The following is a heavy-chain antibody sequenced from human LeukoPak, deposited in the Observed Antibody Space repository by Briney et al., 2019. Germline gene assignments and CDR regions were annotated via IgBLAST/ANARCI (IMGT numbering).Heavy chain of an antibody. V-gene: IGHV3-23*01. CDR3: AKDPRYCSSTSCYTYYFDY. CDR1: GFTFSSYA. J-gene: IGHJ4*02. D-gene: IGHD2-2*01. Sequence: GGSLRLSCAASGFTFSSYAMSWVRQAPGKGLEWVSAISGSGGSTYYADSAKGRFTISRDNSKNTLYLQMNSLRAEDTAVYYCAKDPRYCSSTSCYTYYFDYWGQGTLVTVSS. CDR2: ISGSGGST.